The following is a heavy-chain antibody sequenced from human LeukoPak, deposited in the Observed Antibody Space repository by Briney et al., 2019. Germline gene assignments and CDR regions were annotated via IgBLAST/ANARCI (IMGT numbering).Heavy chain of an antibody. Sequence: GGSLRPSCAASGFTFSSYWMSWVRQAPGKGLEWVANIKQDGSEKYYVDSVKGRFTISRDNAKNSLYLQMNSLRAEDTAVYYCARVVGARGGAFDIWGQGTMVTVSS. CDR1: GFTFSSYW. CDR3: ARVVGARGGAFDI. CDR2: IKQDGSEK. D-gene: IGHD1-26*01. J-gene: IGHJ3*02. V-gene: IGHV3-7*01.